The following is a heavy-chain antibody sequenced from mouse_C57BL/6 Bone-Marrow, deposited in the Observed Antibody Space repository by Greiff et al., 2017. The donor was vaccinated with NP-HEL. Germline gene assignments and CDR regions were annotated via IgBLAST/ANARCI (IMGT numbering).Heavy chain of an antibody. V-gene: IGHV1-50*01. J-gene: IGHJ2*01. Sequence: QVQLQQPGAELVKPGASVKLSCKASGYTSTSYWMQWVKQRPGQGLEWIGEIDPSDSYTNYNQKFKGKATLTVDTSSSTAYMQLSSLTSEDSAVYYCARSPYYYGSSSFDYWGQGTTLTVSS. CDR3: ARSPYYYGSSSFDY. CDR1: GYTSTSYW. D-gene: IGHD1-1*01. CDR2: IDPSDSYT.